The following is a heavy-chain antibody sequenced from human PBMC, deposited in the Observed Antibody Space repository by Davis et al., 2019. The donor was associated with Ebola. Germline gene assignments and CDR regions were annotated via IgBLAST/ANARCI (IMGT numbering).Heavy chain of an antibody. J-gene: IGHJ6*03. CDR1: GFTFSSYS. Sequence: PGGFLRLSCAASGFTFSSYSMNWVRQAPGKGLEWVSSISSSSSYIYYADSVKGRFTISRDNAKNSLYLQMNSLRAEDTAVYYCARGPGGYYYMDVWGKGTTVTVSS. CDR2: ISSSSSYI. D-gene: IGHD1-26*01. CDR3: ARGPGGYYYMDV. V-gene: IGHV3-21*01.